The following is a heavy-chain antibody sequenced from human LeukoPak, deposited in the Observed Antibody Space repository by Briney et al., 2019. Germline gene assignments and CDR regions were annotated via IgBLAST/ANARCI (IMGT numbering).Heavy chain of an antibody. CDR1: GYTFTSYG. CDR2: ISAYNGNT. J-gene: IGHJ6*02. Sequence: ASVKVSCKASGYTFTSYGISWVRQAPGQGLEWMGWISAYNGNTNYAQKLQGRVTMTTDTSTSTAYMELRSLRSDDTAVYYCASTPNDYGDYVYYYYYGMDVWGQGTTVTVSS. CDR3: ASTPNDYGDYVYYYYYGMDV. V-gene: IGHV1-18*01. D-gene: IGHD4-17*01.